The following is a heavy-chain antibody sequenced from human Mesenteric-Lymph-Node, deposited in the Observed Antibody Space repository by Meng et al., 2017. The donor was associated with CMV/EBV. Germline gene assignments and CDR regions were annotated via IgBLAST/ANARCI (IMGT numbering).Heavy chain of an antibody. V-gene: IGHV1-2*06. CDR2: INPYNGAK. J-gene: IGHJ4*02. CDR3: ASTFYDSLTTYYLVSH. D-gene: IGHD3-9*01. CDR1: GYDVSGYV. Sequence: GYDVSGYVFHWVRQAPGQGLEWMGRINPYNGAKNYAQKFQGSVTMTRATSISTAYMELSRLRSDDEAVYYCASTFYDSLTTYYLVSHWGQGTLVTVSS.